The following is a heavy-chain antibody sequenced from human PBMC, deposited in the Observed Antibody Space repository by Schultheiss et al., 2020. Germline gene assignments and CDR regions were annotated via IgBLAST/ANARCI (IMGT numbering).Heavy chain of an antibody. V-gene: IGHV3-48*04. Sequence: GGSLRLSCAASGFRFDGYSFNWVRQAPGKGLEWISYISSSSSAIYYADSVKGRFTISRDNANNSVYLQMDSLRVEDTAMYYCARDNAAAVGSFDYWGQGALVTVSS. D-gene: IGHD2-15*01. CDR2: ISSSSSAI. CDR3: ARDNAAAVGSFDY. CDR1: GFRFDGYS. J-gene: IGHJ4*02.